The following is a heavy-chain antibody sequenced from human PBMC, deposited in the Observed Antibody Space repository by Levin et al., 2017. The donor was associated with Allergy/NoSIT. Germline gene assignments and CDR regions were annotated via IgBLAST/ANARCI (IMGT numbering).Heavy chain of an antibody. CDR1: GGSFSGYY. CDR3: ARGAVTAAGIFGRGWFDP. J-gene: IGHJ5*02. D-gene: IGHD6-13*01. CDR2: INHSGST. V-gene: IGHV4-34*01. Sequence: PSETLSLTCAVYGGSFSGYYWSWIRQPPGKGLEWIGEINHSGSTNYNPSLKSRVTISVDTSKNQFSLKLSSVTAADTAVYYCARGAVTAAGIFGRGWFDPWGQGTLVTVSS.